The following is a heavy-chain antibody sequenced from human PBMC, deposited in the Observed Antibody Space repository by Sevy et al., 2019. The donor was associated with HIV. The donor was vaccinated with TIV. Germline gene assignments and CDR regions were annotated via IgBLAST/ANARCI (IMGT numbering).Heavy chain of an antibody. Sequence: ASVKVSCKASGYTFTSYDINWVRQATGQGLEWMGWMNPNSGNTGYAQKFQGRVTMTRNTSIGTAYMELSSLRSEDTAVYYCARFLSTSYYYYSAMDVWGQGTTVTVSS. CDR3: ARFLSTSYYYYSAMDV. CDR2: MNPNSGNT. J-gene: IGHJ6*02. CDR1: GYTFTSYD. D-gene: IGHD2-2*01. V-gene: IGHV1-8*01.